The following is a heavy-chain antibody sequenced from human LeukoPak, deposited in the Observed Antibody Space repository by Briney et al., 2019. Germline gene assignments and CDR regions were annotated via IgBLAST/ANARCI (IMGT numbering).Heavy chain of an antibody. CDR2: ISSSGSTI. CDR1: GFTFSDYY. CDR3: CRFYGDYGIDY. J-gene: IGHJ4*02. Sequence: GGSLRLSCAASGFTFSDYYMSWIRQAPGEGLEWASYISSSGSTIYYADSVEGRFTISRDNAKNSLYLQMNSLRAEDTAVYYCCRFYGDYGIDYWGQGTLVTVSS. V-gene: IGHV3-11*01. D-gene: IGHD4-17*01.